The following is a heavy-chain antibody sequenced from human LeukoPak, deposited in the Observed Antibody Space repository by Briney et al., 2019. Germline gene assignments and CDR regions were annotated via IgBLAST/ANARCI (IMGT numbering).Heavy chain of an antibody. Sequence: SETLSLTCAVYGGSFSGYYWSWIRQPPGKGLEWIGEINHSGSTNYNPSLKSRVTISVDTSKNQFSLKLSSVTAADTAVYYCARGGLRYSYGYKGRNWFDPWGQGTLVTVSS. V-gene: IGHV4-34*01. CDR2: INHSGST. CDR3: ARGGLRYSYGYKGRNWFDP. CDR1: GGSFSGYY. J-gene: IGHJ5*02. D-gene: IGHD5-18*01.